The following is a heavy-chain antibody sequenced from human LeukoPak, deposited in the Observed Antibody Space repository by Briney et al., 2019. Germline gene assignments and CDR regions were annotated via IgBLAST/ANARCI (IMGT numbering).Heavy chain of an antibody. J-gene: IGHJ4*02. Sequence: ASVKVSCKASGYTFTGYYMHWVRQAPGQGLEWMGWINPNSGGTNYAQKFQGRVTMTRDTSISTAYMELSRLRSDDTAVYYCARVAEGIAAAAASFDYWGQGTLVTVSS. CDR2: INPNSGGT. D-gene: IGHD6-13*01. CDR3: ARVAEGIAAAAASFDY. V-gene: IGHV1-2*02. CDR1: GYTFTGYY.